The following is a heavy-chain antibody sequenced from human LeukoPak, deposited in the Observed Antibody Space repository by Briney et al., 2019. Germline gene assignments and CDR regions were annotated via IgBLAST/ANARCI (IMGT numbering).Heavy chain of an antibody. J-gene: IGHJ4*02. CDR2: MYPGHSDT. Sequence: GESLKISCKASGYSFTSYWIAWVRQLPGKGLEWMGIMYPGHSDTRYSPSFQGQVTISADKSTSTANLQWSSLEASDTAMYFCARLSGTGELDYWDQGTLVTVSS. V-gene: IGHV5-51*01. CDR3: ARLSGTGELDY. CDR1: GYSFTSYW. D-gene: IGHD7-27*01.